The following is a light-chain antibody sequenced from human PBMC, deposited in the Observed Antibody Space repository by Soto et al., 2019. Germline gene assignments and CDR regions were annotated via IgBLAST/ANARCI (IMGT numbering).Light chain of an antibody. CDR3: KSYAGSNTYV. V-gene: IGLV2-14*01. J-gene: IGLJ1*01. Sequence: QSALTQPASVSGSPGQSITISCTGTSNDVGSYNYVSWYQHHPGKAPRLMIYASSNRPSGVSHRFSGSRSGNTASLTISGLQAEDEADYYCKSYAGSNTYVFGSGTKLTVL. CDR2: ASS. CDR1: SNDVGSYNY.